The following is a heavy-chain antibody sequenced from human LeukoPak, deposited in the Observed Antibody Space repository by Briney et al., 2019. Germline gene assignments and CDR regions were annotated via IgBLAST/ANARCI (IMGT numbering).Heavy chain of an antibody. CDR2: IRYDGSNN. Sequence: GGSLRLSCAASGFTFSTYGMHWVRQAPGKGLEGVAFIRYDGSNNYYADSLKGRFTISKDNSKNTLYLQMNSLRAEDTAVYYCAKDEGVYCSGGSCYSFDYWGQGTLVTVSS. CDR1: GFTFSTYG. J-gene: IGHJ4*02. V-gene: IGHV3-30*02. D-gene: IGHD2-15*01. CDR3: AKDEGVYCSGGSCYSFDY.